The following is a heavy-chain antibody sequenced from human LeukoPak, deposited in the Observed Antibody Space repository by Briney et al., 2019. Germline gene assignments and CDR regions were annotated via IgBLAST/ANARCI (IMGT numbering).Heavy chain of an antibody. CDR2: INHSGST. CDR1: GGSFSGYY. J-gene: IGHJ4*02. D-gene: IGHD6-19*01. V-gene: IGHV4-34*01. Sequence: PSETLSLTCAVYGGSFSGYYWSWIRQPPGKGLEWIGEINHSGSTNYNPSLKSRVTISVDTSKNQFSLKLSSVTAADTAVYYCASSGIAVAGPLRMFDYWGQGTLVTVSS. CDR3: ASSGIAVAGPLRMFDY.